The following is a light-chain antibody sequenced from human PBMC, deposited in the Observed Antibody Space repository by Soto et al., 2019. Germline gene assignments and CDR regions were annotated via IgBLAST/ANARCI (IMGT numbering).Light chain of an antibody. J-gene: IGKJ5*01. V-gene: IGKV1-9*01. CDR3: QQVKSYPIT. CDR1: QAISSY. Sequence: DIQLTQSPSFLSASVGDRVTITCRASQAISSYLDWYQQKPGKAPKLLIYGASTLQSGVPPRFSGSGSGTQFTLTISSLRPEDFATYFCQQVKSYPITFGQGTRLEIK. CDR2: GAS.